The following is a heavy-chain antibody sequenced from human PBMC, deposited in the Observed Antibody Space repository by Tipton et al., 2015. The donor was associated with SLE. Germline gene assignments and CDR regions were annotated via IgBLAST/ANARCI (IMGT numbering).Heavy chain of an antibody. CDR3: ARGGYYYYGSGSYYKDAKLNWFDP. D-gene: IGHD3-10*01. CDR2: IYYSGST. J-gene: IGHJ5*02. CDR1: GFTFSSYA. Sequence: LRLSCAASGFTFSSYAMSWVRQAPGKGLEWIGYIYYSGSTNYNPSLKSRVTISVDTSKNQFSLKLSSVTAADTAVYYCARGGYYYYGSGSYYKDAKLNWFDPWGQGTLVTVSS. V-gene: IGHV4-59*01.